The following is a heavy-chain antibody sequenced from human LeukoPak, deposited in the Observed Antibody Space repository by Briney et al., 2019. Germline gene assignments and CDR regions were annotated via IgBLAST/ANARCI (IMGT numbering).Heavy chain of an antibody. CDR3: ARASVVPAAAWYYYGMDV. CDR1: GGSISSYY. J-gene: IGHJ6*02. Sequence: SETLSLTCTVSGGSISSYYWSWIRQPAGKGLEWIGRIYTSGSTNYNPSLKSRVTMSVDTSKNQFSLKLSSVTAADTAVYYCARASVVPAAAWYYYGMDVWVQGTTVTVSS. D-gene: IGHD2-2*01. CDR2: IYTSGST. V-gene: IGHV4-4*07.